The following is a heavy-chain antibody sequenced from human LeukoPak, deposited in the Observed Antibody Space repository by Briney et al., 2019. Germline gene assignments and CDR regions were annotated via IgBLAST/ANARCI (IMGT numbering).Heavy chain of an antibody. CDR1: GYSFTNYW. CDR2: IYPGDSDT. V-gene: IGHV5-51*01. J-gene: IGHJ4*02. D-gene: IGHD6-13*01. CDR3: ASTYSSSWYGSFDY. Sequence: GESLKISCKGSGYSFTNYWIGWVRQMPGKGLEWMGIIYPGDSDTRYSLSFRGQVTISADKSINTAYLQWSSLKASDTAMYYCASTYSSSWYGSFDYWGQGTLVTVSS.